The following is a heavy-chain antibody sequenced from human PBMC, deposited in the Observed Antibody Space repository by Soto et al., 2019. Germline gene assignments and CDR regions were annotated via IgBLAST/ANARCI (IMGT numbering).Heavy chain of an antibody. Sequence: EVQLLESGGGLIQPGRSLRLSCAASGFTISSYAMAWVRQAPGKWLAWVSTISGSGTTFYADSVKGRFTISRDNSQNTVSLQMSSLRADATAVYHCAQLELITAIFTYGGQGALGTVS. CDR3: AQLELITAIFTY. V-gene: IGHV3-23*01. J-gene: IGHJ4*02. CDR1: GFTISSYA. D-gene: IGHD3-3*01. CDR2: ISGSGTT.